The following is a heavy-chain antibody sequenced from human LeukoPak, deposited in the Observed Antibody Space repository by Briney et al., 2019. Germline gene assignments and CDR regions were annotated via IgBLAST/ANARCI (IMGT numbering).Heavy chain of an antibody. Sequence: GGSLRLSCAASGFTFSSYEMNWVRQAPEKGLEWVSYISSSGSTIYYADSVKGRFTISRDNAKNSLYLQMNSLRAEDTAVYYCARANSYYYDHYDYWGQGTLVTVSS. CDR1: GFTFSSYE. CDR3: ARANSYYYDHYDY. CDR2: ISSSGSTI. J-gene: IGHJ4*02. D-gene: IGHD3-22*01. V-gene: IGHV3-48*03.